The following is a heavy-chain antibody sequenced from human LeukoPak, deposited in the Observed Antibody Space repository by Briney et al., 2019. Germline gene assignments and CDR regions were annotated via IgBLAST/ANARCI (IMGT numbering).Heavy chain of an antibody. V-gene: IGHV4-4*07. CDR1: GGPIRSNY. Sequence: SGTLSLTCTVSGGPIRSNYWSWIRQTGGKGLEWIGRIYVTDLINYNPSLKSRVTISVDMSKNQLSLNLTSVTDADTAIYYCARGFGSGTSPFDNWGRGTLVTVSS. CDR2: IYVTDLI. J-gene: IGHJ4*02. CDR3: ARGFGSGTSPFDN. D-gene: IGHD3-10*01.